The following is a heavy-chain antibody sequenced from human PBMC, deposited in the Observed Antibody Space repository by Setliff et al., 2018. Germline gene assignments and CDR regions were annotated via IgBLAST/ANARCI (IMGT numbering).Heavy chain of an antibody. CDR2: FHTGGST. CDR1: GDSISSGSYY. CDR3: ARAGPTVTFFRVLVISWWDP. D-gene: IGHD3-3*01. Sequence: TSETLSLTCTVSGDSISSGSYYWTWIRQPAGKGLEWIGHFHTGGSTNYNRSLRSRVSMSVDTSKNQFSLKLSSVTAADTATYYCARAGPTVTFFRVLVISWWDPWGQGSLVTVSS. V-gene: IGHV4-61*09. J-gene: IGHJ5*02.